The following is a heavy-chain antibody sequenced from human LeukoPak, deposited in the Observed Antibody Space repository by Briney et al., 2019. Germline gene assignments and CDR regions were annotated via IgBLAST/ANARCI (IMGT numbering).Heavy chain of an antibody. Sequence: SETLSLTCIVSGGSISSSTYYWGWIRQPPGKGLQWIGSIFYSGSTYYNPSLKSRVTISVDTSKNQFSLKLSSVTAADTAIYYCARERVDLNYYDTSANSLFDPWGQGTLVTVSS. CDR2: IFYSGST. D-gene: IGHD3-22*01. J-gene: IGHJ5*02. V-gene: IGHV4-39*07. CDR1: GGSISSSTYY. CDR3: ARERVDLNYYDTSANSLFDP.